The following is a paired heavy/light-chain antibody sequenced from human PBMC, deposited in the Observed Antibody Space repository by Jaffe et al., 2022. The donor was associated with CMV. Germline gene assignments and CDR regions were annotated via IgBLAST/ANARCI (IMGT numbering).Light chain of an antibody. CDR2: QAS. J-gene: IGKJ3*01. CDR3: QQYNSYSPFT. CDR1: QNISSW. V-gene: IGKV1-5*03. Sequence: DIQMTQSPSTLSASVGDRVTITCRASQNISSWLAWYQQKPGKAPKLLIYQASSLETGVPSRFSGSGSGTEFTLTISSLQPDDFATYYCQQYNSYSPFTFGPGTKVDIK.
Heavy chain of an antibody. V-gene: IGHV4-59*08. D-gene: IGHD2-15*01. J-gene: IGHJ4*02. CDR1: GGSISSYY. CDR3: ARAYCSGGSCRRPFDY. Sequence: QVQLQESGPGLVKPSETLSLTCTVSGGSISSYYWSWIRQPPGKGLEWIGHIYYSGSTNYNPSLKSRVTISIDTSKNQFSLKLTSVTATDTAMYYCARAYCSGGSCRRPFDYWGQGTLVAVSS. CDR2: IYYSGST.